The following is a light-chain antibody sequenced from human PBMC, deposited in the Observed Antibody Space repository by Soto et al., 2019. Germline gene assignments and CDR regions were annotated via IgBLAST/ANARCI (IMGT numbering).Light chain of an antibody. CDR1: QSVNSRY. CDR3: QQFGSSPRT. J-gene: IGKJ1*01. CDR2: GAS. Sequence: EIVLTQSPGTLSLSPGERATLSCRASQSVNSRYLAWYQQKPGQAPRLLFNGASSRATGIPDRFSGSGSGTDFTLIISRLEPEDFAVYYCQQFGSSPRTFGQGTKVEIK. V-gene: IGKV3-20*01.